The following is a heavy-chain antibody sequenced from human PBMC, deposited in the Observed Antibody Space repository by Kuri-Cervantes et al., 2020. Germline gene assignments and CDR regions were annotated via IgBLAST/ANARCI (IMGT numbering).Heavy chain of an antibody. CDR3: ARERYYYDSSGYYRHGMDV. Sequence: GGSLRLSCAASGFTFSSYSMNWVRQAPGKGLEWVSYISSSSSTIYYADSVKGRFTISRDHAKNSLYLQMNSLRAEDTAVYYCARERYYYDSSGYYRHGMDVWGQGTTVTVSS. CDR2: ISSSSSTI. D-gene: IGHD3-22*01. J-gene: IGHJ6*02. CDR1: GFTFSSYS. V-gene: IGHV3-48*04.